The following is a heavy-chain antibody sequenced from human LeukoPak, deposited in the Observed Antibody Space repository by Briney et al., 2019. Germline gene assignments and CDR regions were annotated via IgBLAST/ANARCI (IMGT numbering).Heavy chain of an antibody. J-gene: IGHJ6*02. V-gene: IGHV1-69*13. CDR3: ARAEMDLRFLEWSYYYYGMDV. Sequence: SVKVSCKASGGTFSSYAISWVRQAPGQGLEWVGGIIPIFGTANNAQKFQGRVTITADESTSTAYMELSSLRSEDTAVYYCARAEMDLRFLEWSYYYYGMDVWGQGTTVTVSS. D-gene: IGHD3-3*01. CDR2: IIPIFGTA. CDR1: GGTFSSYA.